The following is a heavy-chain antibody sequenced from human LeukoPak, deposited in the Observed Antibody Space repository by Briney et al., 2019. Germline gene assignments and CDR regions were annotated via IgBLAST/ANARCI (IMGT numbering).Heavy chain of an antibody. V-gene: IGHV4-4*07. CDR1: GGSISTYY. CDR3: ARGASGWYGYYFDY. J-gene: IGHJ4*02. D-gene: IGHD6-19*01. CDR2: IYTSGST. Sequence: SETLSLTCTVSGGSISTYYWTWIRQPAGKGLEWIERIYTSGSTNYNPSLKSRVTMSVDTSKNQFSLKLSSVTAADTAVYYCARGASGWYGYYFDYWGQGTLVTVSS.